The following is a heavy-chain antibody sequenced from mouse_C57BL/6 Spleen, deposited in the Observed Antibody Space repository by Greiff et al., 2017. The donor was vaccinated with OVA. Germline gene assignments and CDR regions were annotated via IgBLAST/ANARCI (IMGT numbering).Heavy chain of an antibody. Sequence: VQLQQPGAELVKPGASVKLSCKASGYTFTSYWMQWVKQRPGQGLEWIGEIDPSDSYTNYNQKFKGKATLTVDTSSSTAYMQLSSLTSEDSAVYYCARRRSSDDWGQGTTLTVSS. CDR1: GYTFTSYW. D-gene: IGHD3-1*01. CDR2: IDPSDSYT. J-gene: IGHJ2*01. V-gene: IGHV1-50*01. CDR3: ARRRSSDD.